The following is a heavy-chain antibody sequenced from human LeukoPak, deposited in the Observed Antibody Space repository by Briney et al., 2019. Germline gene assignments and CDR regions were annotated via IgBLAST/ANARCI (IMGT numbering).Heavy chain of an antibody. V-gene: IGHV1-18*01. D-gene: IGHD2-2*01. J-gene: IGHJ6*03. CDR2: ISAYNGNT. CDR3: ARGPIIDIVIIPAADDYYYMDV. Sequence: GASVKVSCKASGYTSRSYGISWVRQAPGQGLEWMGWISAYNGNTNSAQKIQGRVTMTTDTSTSTAYMELRSLRSDDTAVYYCARGPIIDIVIIPAADDYYYMDVWGKGTTVTVSS. CDR1: GYTSRSYG.